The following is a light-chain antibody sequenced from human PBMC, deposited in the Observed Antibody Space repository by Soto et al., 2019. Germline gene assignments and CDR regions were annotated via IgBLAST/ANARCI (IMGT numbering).Light chain of an antibody. CDR2: GAS. J-gene: IGKJ2*01. CDR3: QKYDSAPYT. CDR1: QGINTF. Sequence: DIQMTQSPSSLSASVGDRVTITCRASQGINTFLAWYQQKAGKVPNLLIYGASNLQSGVPSRFSGSGSGTEFTLTISSLQPEDVATDYCQKYDSAPYTFGQGTKLEIK. V-gene: IGKV1-27*01.